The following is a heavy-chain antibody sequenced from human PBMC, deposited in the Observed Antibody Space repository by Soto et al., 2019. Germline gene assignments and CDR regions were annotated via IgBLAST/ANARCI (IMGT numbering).Heavy chain of an antibody. V-gene: IGHV3-30*18. CDR3: AKGGDFGENWFDP. D-gene: IGHD3-10*01. CDR2: ISYDGSNK. CDR1: GFTFSSYG. Sequence: VQLVESGGGVVQPGRSLRLSCAASGFTFSSYGMHWVRQAPGKGLEWVAVISYDGSNKYYADSVKGRFTISRDNSKNTLYLQMNSLRAEDTAVYYCAKGGDFGENWFDPWGQGTLVTVSS. J-gene: IGHJ5*02.